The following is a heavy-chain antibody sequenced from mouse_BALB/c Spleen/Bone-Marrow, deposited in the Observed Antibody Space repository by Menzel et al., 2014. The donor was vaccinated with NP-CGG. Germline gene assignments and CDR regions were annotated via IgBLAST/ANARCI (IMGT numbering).Heavy chain of an antibody. J-gene: IGHJ1*01. CDR1: GYAFSSYW. CDR2: IYPGDGDT. Sequence: QVQLQQSGAEPVRPGSSVKISCKASGYAFSSYWMNWGKQRPGQGLEWIGQIYPGDGDTNYNGRFKGKATLTADKSSSTAYMQLSSLTSEDSAVYFCARSQGGYWYFNVWGAGTTVTVSS. CDR3: ARSQGGYWYFNV. V-gene: IGHV1-80*01. D-gene: IGHD3-3*01.